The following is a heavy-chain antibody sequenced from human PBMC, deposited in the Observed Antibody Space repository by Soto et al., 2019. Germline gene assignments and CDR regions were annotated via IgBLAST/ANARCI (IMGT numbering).Heavy chain of an antibody. V-gene: IGHV1-18*04. CDR3: ARDNGSWYPYYYGMDV. D-gene: IGHD6-13*01. CDR1: GYTFTSYG. J-gene: IGHJ6*02. CDR2: ISAYNGNT. Sequence: GASVKVSCKAPGYTFTSYGISWVRQAPGQGLEWMGWISAYNGNTNYAQKLQGRVTMTTDTSTSTAYMELRSLRSDDTAVYYCARDNGSWYPYYYGMDVWGQGTTVTVSS.